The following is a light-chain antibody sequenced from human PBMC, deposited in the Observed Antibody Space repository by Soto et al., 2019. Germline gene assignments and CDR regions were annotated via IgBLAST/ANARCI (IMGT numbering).Light chain of an antibody. CDR1: QSVIRNY. CDR2: GAS. CDR3: QKYDTSPYD. J-gene: IGKJ2*01. Sequence: EGMLTQSPGTLSLSPGEGAILSCRSSQSVIRNYLAWYQKKPGQAPRLLIYGASSRATGIPDRFSGSGSGTGFTLTIGRLEPEDFAVYYCQKYDTSPYDFGQGTKLEI. V-gene: IGKV3-20*01.